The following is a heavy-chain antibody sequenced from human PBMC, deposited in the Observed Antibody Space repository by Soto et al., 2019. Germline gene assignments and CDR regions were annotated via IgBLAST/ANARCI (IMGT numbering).Heavy chain of an antibody. D-gene: IGHD4-17*01. V-gene: IGHV3-11*01. CDR2: ISTSGSTT. J-gene: IGHJ6*02. Sequence: HVQLVESGGGLVKPGGSLRLSCAASGFTFSDYYMTWIRQAPGKGLEWVSYISTSGSTTSYADSVKGRFTISRDNAKKSLAEPMSTLRAEDTAVYYCAAYGGISAGYYYHGVDVWGQGTTVSVSS. CDR3: AAYGGISAGYYYHGVDV. CDR1: GFTFSDYY.